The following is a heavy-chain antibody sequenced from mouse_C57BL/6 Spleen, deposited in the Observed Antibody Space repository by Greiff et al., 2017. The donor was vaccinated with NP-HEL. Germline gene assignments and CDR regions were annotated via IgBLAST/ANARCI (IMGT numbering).Heavy chain of an antibody. CDR3: ARDLGKYYGRTFDV. CDR2: ISDGGSYT. CDR1: GFTFSSYA. V-gene: IGHV5-4*01. D-gene: IGHD1-2*01. J-gene: IGHJ1*03. Sequence: EVKLQESGGGLVKPGGSLKLSCAASGFTFSSYAMSWVRQTPEKRLEWVATISDGGSYTYYPDNVKGRFTISRDNAKNNLYLQMSHLKSEDTAMYYCARDLGKYYGRTFDVWGTGTTVTVSS.